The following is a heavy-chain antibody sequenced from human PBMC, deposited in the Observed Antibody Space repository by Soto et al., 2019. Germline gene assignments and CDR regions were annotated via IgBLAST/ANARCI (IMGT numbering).Heavy chain of an antibody. D-gene: IGHD6-6*01. Sequence: GASVKVSCKASGYTFTGYYMHWMRQAPGQGLEWMGWINPNSGGTNYAQKFQGWVTMTRDTSISTAYMELSRLRSDDTAVYYCAKEYSSSWPPLYYFDYWGQGTLVTVSS. CDR3: AKEYSSSWPPLYYFDY. CDR1: GYTFTGYY. J-gene: IGHJ4*02. CDR2: INPNSGGT. V-gene: IGHV1-2*04.